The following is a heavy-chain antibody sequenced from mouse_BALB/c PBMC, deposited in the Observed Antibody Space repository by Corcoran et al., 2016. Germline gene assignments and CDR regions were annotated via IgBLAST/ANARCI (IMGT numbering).Heavy chain of an antibody. J-gene: IGHJ1*01. D-gene: IGHD4-1*01. CDR1: GFNIKDTY. CDR3: ALTGSNWYFDV. CDR2: IDPANGNT. Sequence: EVQLQQSGAELVKPGASVKLSCTASGFNIKDTYMHWVKQRPEQGLEWIGRIDPANGNTKYDPKFQGKATITADTSSNTAYLPLSSLTSEDTAVYYCALTGSNWYFDVWGAGTTVTVSS. V-gene: IGHV14-3*02.